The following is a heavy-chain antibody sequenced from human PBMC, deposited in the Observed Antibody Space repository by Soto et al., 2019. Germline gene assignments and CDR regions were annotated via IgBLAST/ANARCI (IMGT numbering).Heavy chain of an antibody. CDR3: ARDLGYCSNGVCYHGGYFDH. J-gene: IGHJ4*02. D-gene: IGHD2-8*01. CDR1: GGSISTYY. V-gene: IGHV4-59*01. CDR2: MYYSGST. Sequence: SETLSLTCTVSGGSISTYYWSWIRQPPGKGLEWIGYMYYSGSTNYNPSLKSRVTISVDTSKNQFSLKLSSVTAADTAVYYCARDLGYCSNGVCYHGGYFDHWGQGTLVTVS.